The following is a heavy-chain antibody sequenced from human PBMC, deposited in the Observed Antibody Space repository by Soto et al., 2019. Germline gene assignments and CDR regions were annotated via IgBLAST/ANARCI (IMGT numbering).Heavy chain of an antibody. J-gene: IGHJ4*02. Sequence: SETLSLTCTVSGGSIGSFYWSWIRQPPGKGLEWIGYIFDTGSTNYNPSLESRVTISVDTSKNQFSLKLSSVTAADTAVYYCARLTGDGYNYPDFDYWGQGTLVTVSS. D-gene: IGHD5-12*01. CDR3: ARLTGDGYNYPDFDY. CDR1: GGSIGSFY. CDR2: IFDTGST. V-gene: IGHV4-59*08.